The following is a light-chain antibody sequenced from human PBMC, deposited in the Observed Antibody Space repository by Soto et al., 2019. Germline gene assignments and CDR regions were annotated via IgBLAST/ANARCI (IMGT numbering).Light chain of an antibody. CDR1: SSDVGAYNY. CDR2: EVT. J-gene: IGLJ3*02. V-gene: IGLV2-8*01. CDR3: SSDADSKNSGWV. Sequence: QSALTQPPSASGSPGQSVTISCTGTSSDVGAYNYVSWYQQHPGKAPKLLIHEVTKRPSGVPDRFSGSKSGNTASLTVSGLQAEDEADYYCSSDADSKNSGWVFGGGTKLTVL.